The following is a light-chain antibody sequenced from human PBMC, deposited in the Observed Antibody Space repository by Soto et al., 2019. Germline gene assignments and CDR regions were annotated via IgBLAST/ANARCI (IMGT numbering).Light chain of an antibody. V-gene: IGLV2-14*01. CDR2: DVS. CDR3: SSYTSSITRDV. J-gene: IGLJ1*01. CDR1: SSDVGVYNF. Sequence: QSALTQPASVSGSPGQSITISCTGTSSDVGVYNFVSWYQQHPGKAPKLMIYDVSNRPSGVSNRFSGSKSGNTASLTISGLQAEDEADCSSYTSSITRDVFGTGTKLTVL.